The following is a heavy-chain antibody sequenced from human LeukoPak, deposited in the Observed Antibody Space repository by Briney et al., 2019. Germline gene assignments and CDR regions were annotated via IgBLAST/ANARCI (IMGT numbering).Heavy chain of an antibody. V-gene: IGHV1-3*01. CDR3: ASFDSGWELHFDY. D-gene: IGHD1-26*01. J-gene: IGHJ4*02. Sequence: ASVKVSCKASGYTFTSYAMHWVRQAPGQRLEWMGWINAGNGNTKYSQKFQGRVTMTTDTSTSTAYMELRSLRSDDTAVYYCASFDSGWELHFDYWGQGTLVTVSS. CDR2: INAGNGNT. CDR1: GYTFTSYA.